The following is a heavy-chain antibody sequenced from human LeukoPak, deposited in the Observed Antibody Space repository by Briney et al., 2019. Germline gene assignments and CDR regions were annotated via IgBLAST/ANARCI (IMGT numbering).Heavy chain of an antibody. J-gene: IGHJ1*01. D-gene: IGHD2-15*01. Sequence: SETLSLTCTVSGDSVSSVYWNWFRQPPGKGLEWIGYIYDSGMTDYSPSLKNRLTISLDTSNNQFSLKLSSVTAADTAVYYCAGRGHRYSRDWGQGILVTVSS. CDR3: AGRGHRYSRD. V-gene: IGHV4-4*09. CDR2: IYDSGMT. CDR1: GDSVSSVY.